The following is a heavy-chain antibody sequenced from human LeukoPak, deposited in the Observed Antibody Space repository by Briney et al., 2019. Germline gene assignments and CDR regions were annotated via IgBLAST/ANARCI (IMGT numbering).Heavy chain of an antibody. V-gene: IGHV3-33*01. CDR1: GFTFGGYG. Sequence: GRSLRLSCAASGFTFGGYGMHWVCQAPGKGLEWVAVIWYDGSNKYYADSVKGRFTISRDNSKNTLYLQMNSLRAEDTAVYYCARPSHVGDTTRAFDIWGRGTMVTVSS. J-gene: IGHJ3*02. CDR3: ARPSHVGDTTRAFDI. D-gene: IGHD1-26*01. CDR2: IWYDGSNK.